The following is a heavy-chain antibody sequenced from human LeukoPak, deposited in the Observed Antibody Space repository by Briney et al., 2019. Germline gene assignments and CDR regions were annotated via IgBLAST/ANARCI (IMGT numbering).Heavy chain of an antibody. Sequence: SETLSLTCAVYGGSFSGYYWSWIRQPPGKGLEWIGEINHSGSTNYNPSLKSRVTISVDTSKNQFSLKLSSVTAADTAVYYCARHYGYSYGRKFDYWGQGTLVTVSS. V-gene: IGHV4-34*01. CDR2: INHSGST. CDR3: ARHYGYSYGRKFDY. CDR1: GGSFSGYY. J-gene: IGHJ4*02. D-gene: IGHD5-18*01.